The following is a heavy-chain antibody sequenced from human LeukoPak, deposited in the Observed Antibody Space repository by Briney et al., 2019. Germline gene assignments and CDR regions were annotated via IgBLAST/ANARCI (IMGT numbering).Heavy chain of an antibody. J-gene: IGHJ4*02. CDR1: GVSFSGYY. D-gene: IGHD1-26*01. CDR2: INHSGST. Sequence: PSETLSLTCAVYGVSFSGYYWSWIRQPPGKGLEWIGEINHSGSTNYNPSLKSRVTISVDTSKNQFSLKLSSVTAADTAVYYCARGKWELLRYLDYWGQGTLVTVSS. CDR3: ARGKWELLRYLDY. V-gene: IGHV4-34*01.